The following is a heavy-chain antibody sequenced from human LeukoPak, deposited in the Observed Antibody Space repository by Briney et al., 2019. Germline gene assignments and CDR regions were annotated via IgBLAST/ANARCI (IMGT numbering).Heavy chain of an antibody. V-gene: IGHV1-2*02. J-gene: IGHJ4*02. D-gene: IGHD2-2*01. CDR2: INPNSGGT. CDR1: GYTLSRYG. CDR3: ARKPPIMHCSSTSCYLGY. Sequence: WASVKVSCKASGYTLSRYGISWVRQAPGQGLEWMGWINPNSGGTNYAQKFQGRVTMTRDTSISTAYMELSRLRSDDTAVYYCARKPPIMHCSSTSCYLGYWGQGTLVTVSS.